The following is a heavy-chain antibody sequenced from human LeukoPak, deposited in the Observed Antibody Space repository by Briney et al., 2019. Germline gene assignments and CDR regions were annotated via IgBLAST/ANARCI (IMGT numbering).Heavy chain of an antibody. J-gene: IGHJ4*02. D-gene: IGHD5-12*01. V-gene: IGHV3-30-3*01. Sequence: PGRSLRLSCAASGFTFSSYAMHWVRQAPGKGLEWVADISYDGSNKYYADSAKGRFTISRGNSKNTLYLQMNSLRAEDTAVYYCARSDNSGYDFPHFDYWGQGTLVTVSS. CDR2: ISYDGSNK. CDR1: GFTFSSYA. CDR3: ARSDNSGYDFPHFDY.